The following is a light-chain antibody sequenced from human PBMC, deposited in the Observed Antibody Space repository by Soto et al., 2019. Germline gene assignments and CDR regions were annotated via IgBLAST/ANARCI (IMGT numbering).Light chain of an antibody. V-gene: IGLV2-14*01. CDR1: SSDVGSYNY. Sequence: QSALTLRASVSGSPGQSITISCTGTSSDVGSYNYVSWYQQHPGKAPKLMIYDVSNRPSGVSNRFSGSKSGNTASLTISGLQAEDEADYYCSSYSSSSTLVFGGGTKLTVL. CDR2: DVS. J-gene: IGLJ2*01. CDR3: SSYSSSSTLV.